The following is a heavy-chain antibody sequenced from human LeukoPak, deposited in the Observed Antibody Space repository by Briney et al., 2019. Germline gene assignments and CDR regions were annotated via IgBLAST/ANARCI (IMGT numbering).Heavy chain of an antibody. CDR3: AKDRGFGDYTRVDDAFDI. Sequence: GGSLRLSCVASGFSFSDYSMNWVRQSPGKGLEWISYITSRSAFTYFADSVKGRFTISRDDAKNSVYLHLNSLRVDDTAVYYCAKDRGFGDYTRVDDAFDIWGQGTMVTVSS. V-gene: IGHV3-48*01. D-gene: IGHD4-17*01. J-gene: IGHJ3*02. CDR2: ITSRSAFT. CDR1: GFSFSDYS.